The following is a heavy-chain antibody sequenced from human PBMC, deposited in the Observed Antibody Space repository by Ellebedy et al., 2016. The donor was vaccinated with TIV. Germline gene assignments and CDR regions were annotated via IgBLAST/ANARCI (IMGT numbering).Heavy chain of an antibody. J-gene: IGHJ4*02. Sequence: SETLSLTCAVSGGSVDSGNWWSWVRQPPRKGLEWIGEIYHSGSTKYNLSLESRVTMSLDKSKNQFSLSLTSVNAADTAVYYCARRYSGWHIDYWGQGVLVIVSS. V-gene: IGHV4-4*02. D-gene: IGHD5-12*01. CDR3: ARRYSGWHIDY. CDR1: GGSVDSGNW. CDR2: IYHSGST.